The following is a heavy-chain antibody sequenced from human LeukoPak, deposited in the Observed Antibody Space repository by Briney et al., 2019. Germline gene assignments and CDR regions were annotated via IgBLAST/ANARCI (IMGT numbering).Heavy chain of an antibody. V-gene: IGHV1-2*02. D-gene: IGHD1-26*01. J-gene: IGHJ6*03. CDR3: ARAGGPPYYYYYMDV. CDR2: INPNSGGT. CDR1: GYTFTGYY. Sequence: ASVKVSCKASGYTFTGYYMHWVRQAPGQGLEWMGWINPNSGGTNYAQKFQGRVTMARDTSISTAYMELSRLRSDDTAVYYCARAGGPPYYYYYMDVWGKGTTVTVSS.